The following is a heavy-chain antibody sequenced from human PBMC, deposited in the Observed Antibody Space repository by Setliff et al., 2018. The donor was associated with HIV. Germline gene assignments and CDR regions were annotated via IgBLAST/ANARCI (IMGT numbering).Heavy chain of an antibody. Sequence: GASVKVSRKASGYTFSDYEIHWLRQAPGQGPEWMGWINPYSGVTKYAQKFQGRVTMTGDTSISTAYMELSRLRSDDTAVYYCAREGVVLAAIPERWFDPWGQGTLVTVSS. D-gene: IGHD2-15*01. CDR3: AREGVVLAAIPERWFDP. V-gene: IGHV1-2*02. J-gene: IGHJ5*02. CDR2: INPYSGVT. CDR1: GYTFSDYE.